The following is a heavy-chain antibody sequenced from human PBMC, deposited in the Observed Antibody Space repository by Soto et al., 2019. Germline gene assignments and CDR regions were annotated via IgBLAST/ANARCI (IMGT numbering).Heavy chain of an antibody. Sequence: PSETLSLTCTVSGGSISSSSYYWGWIRQPPGKGLEWIGSIYYSGSTYYNPSLKSRVTISVDTSKNQFSLKLSSVTAADTAVYYCARHSHTGPKYFQHWGQGTLVTVSS. CDR3: ARHSHTGPKYFQH. CDR2: IYYSGST. J-gene: IGHJ1*01. CDR1: GGSISSSSYY. V-gene: IGHV4-39*01.